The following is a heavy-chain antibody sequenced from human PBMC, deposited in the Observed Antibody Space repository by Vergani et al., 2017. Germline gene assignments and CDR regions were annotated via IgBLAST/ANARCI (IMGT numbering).Heavy chain of an antibody. CDR2: IYSGGST. CDR3: ARSPTVTTYYYYYYMDV. D-gene: IGHD4-17*01. CDR1: GFTVSSNY. Sequence: EVQLVESGGGLVQPGGSLRLSCAASGFTVSSNYMSWVRQAPGKGLEGVSVIYSGGSTYYADSVKGRFTISRDNSKNTLYLQMNSLRAEDTAVYYCARSPTVTTYYYYYYMDVWGKGTTVTVSS. J-gene: IGHJ6*03. V-gene: IGHV3-66*01.